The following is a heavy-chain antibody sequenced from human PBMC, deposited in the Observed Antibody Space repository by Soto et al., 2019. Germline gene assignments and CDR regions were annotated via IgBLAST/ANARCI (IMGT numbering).Heavy chain of an antibody. CDR1: GGSISSGGYS. J-gene: IGHJ5*02. V-gene: IGHV4-30-2*01. D-gene: IGHD3-22*01. Sequence: SEMLSLTCAVCGGSISSGGYSWSWIRKPPGKGLEWIGYIYHSGSTYYNPSLKSRVTISVDRSKNQFSLKLSSVTAADTAVYYCARLIVGYYDSSGYYYYVDPWGQGTLVTVSS. CDR3: ARLIVGYYDSSGYYYYVDP. CDR2: IYHSGST.